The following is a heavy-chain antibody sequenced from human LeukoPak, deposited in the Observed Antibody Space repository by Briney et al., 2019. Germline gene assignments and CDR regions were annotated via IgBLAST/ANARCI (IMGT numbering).Heavy chain of an antibody. CDR3: ARGTSVTGPAGDY. J-gene: IGHJ4*02. CDR1: GFTFSSYA. V-gene: IGHV3-30-3*01. D-gene: IGHD6-19*01. Sequence: GGSLRLSCEASGFTFSSYALHWVRQAPGKGLEWVAVISYDGSNKNYADSVKGRFTISRDNSQNTLYLQMNSLRAEDTAVYYCARGTSVTGPAGDYWGQGTLVTVSS. CDR2: ISYDGSNK.